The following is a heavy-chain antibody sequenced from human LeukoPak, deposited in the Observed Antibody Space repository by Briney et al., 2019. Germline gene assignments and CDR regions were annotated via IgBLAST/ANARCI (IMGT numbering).Heavy chain of an antibody. V-gene: IGHV3-21*01. CDR1: VFTFSSYS. J-gene: IGHJ4*02. Sequence: GGSLRLSCAASVFTFSSYSMNWVRQAPGKGLEWVSSISDSGSYIYYADSVKGRFTISRDNAKNSLYLQMNSLRAEDTAVYYCARDSYSSSYLGNWGQGTLVTVSS. D-gene: IGHD2-15*01. CDR2: ISDSGSYI. CDR3: ARDSYSSSYLGN.